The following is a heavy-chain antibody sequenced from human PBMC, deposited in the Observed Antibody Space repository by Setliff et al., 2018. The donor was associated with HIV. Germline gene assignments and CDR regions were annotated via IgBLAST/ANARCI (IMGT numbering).Heavy chain of an antibody. CDR2: ISGGST. Sequence: PGGSLRLSCAASGFSFNIYGMSWVRQAPGKGLEWVSSISGGSTYHADSRKGRFTISRDNSKNTLHLQMNSLRAEDTAVYYCAKDVSPGQDIVVVTATDYWGQGTLVTVSS. J-gene: IGHJ4*02. CDR3: AKDVSPGQDIVVVTATDY. D-gene: IGHD2-21*02. CDR1: GFSFNIYG. V-gene: IGHV3-23*01.